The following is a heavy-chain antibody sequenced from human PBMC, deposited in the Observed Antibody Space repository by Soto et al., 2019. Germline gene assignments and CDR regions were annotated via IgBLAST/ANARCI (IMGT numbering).Heavy chain of an antibody. Sequence: QVQLVQSGAEVKKPGASVKVSCKASGYTFTAYYMHWLRQAPGQGVEWMGWINPNSGGTNYAQRFQGRVTVTNDTSISTTYMELSSLGSDDTAVYYCARGDFDRSGNYNASWFAPWGQGTLVTVSS. CDR1: GYTFTAYY. V-gene: IGHV1-2*02. CDR2: INPNSGGT. CDR3: ARGDFDRSGNYNASWFAP. D-gene: IGHD3-22*01. J-gene: IGHJ5*02.